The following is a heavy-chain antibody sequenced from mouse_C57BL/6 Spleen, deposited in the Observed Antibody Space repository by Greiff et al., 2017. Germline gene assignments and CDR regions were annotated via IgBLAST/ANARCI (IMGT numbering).Heavy chain of an antibody. CDR1: GFTFSSYA. CDR3: AREGSKDYYAMDY. Sequence: VQLKESGGGLVKPGGSLKLSCAASGFTFSSYAMSWVRQTPEKRLEWVATISDGGSYTYYPDNVKGRFTISRDNAKNNLYLQMSHLKSEDTAMYYCAREGSKDYYAMDYWGQGTSVTVSS. V-gene: IGHV5-4*01. D-gene: IGHD1-3*01. J-gene: IGHJ4*01. CDR2: ISDGGSYT.